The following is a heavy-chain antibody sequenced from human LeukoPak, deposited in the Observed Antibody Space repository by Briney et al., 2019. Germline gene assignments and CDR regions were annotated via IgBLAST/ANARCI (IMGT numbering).Heavy chain of an antibody. CDR3: ARENGHCSTTSCPFGY. CDR2: IFKGGDT. D-gene: IGHD2-2*01. V-gene: IGHV3-66*02. Sequence: GGSLRLSCAASGFTVGTNYMSWVRQAPGKGLEWVAVIFKGGDTDYADSVKGRFTISRDNYKNTLYLQMNSLRGEDTAVYYCARENGHCSTTSCPFGYWGQGTLVTVSS. J-gene: IGHJ4*02. CDR1: GFTVGTNY.